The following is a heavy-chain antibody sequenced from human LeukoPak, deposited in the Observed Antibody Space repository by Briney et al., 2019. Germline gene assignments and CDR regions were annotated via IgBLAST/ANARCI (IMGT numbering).Heavy chain of an antibody. V-gene: IGHV3-48*03. CDR2: ISSSGSTI. CDR3: AREVPYYGMDV. Sequence: GGSLRLSCAASGFTFSSYEMNWVRQAPGKGLEWVSYISSSGSTIYYADSVKGRFTISRDNAKNSLYLQMNSLRAEDTAVYYCAREVPYYGMDVWGQGTTVTVSS. J-gene: IGHJ6*02. CDR1: GFTFSSYE.